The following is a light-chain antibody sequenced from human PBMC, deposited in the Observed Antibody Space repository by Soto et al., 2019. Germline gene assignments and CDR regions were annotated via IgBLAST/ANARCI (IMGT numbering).Light chain of an antibody. CDR2: EGS. CDR3: CSYVGPSPVV. J-gene: IGLJ3*02. V-gene: IGLV2-23*01. CDR1: SSDVGNYNL. Sequence: QSALAQPASVSGSPGQSITISCTGTSSDVGNYNLVSWYQQHPGQAPKLMIFEGSKRPSGVSNRFSGSKSGNTASLTISGLQAEDEADYYCCSYVGPSPVVFGGGTKLTVL.